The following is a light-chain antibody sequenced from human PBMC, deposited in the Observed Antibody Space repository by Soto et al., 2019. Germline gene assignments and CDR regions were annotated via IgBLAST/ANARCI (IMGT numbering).Light chain of an antibody. J-gene: IGKJ3*01. CDR3: QQYTNWPFT. V-gene: IGKV3-15*01. CDR2: GAS. CDR1: QSVGSN. Sequence: EIVMTQSPATLSVSPGERATLSCRASQSVGSNLAWYQQKPGQAPRLLIYGASTRATGIPARFRGSASGTEFTLTISSLQSEDFAVYYCQQYTNWPFTFGPGTKVDMK.